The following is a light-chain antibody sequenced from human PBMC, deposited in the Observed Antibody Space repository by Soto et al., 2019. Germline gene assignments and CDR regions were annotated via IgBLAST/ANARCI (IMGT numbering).Light chain of an antibody. V-gene: IGLV4-69*01. CDR2: LNSDVSH. CDR3: PLAPVV. J-gene: IGLJ2*01. CDR1: RGHSSYA. Sequence: QSVLTQSPSASASLGASVNVTCALSRGHSSYAIACHRQQPEKGPRNLMNLNSDVSHRRGAGIPDRFSGSSAGAERYLTIFSLHSEDETDNYGPLAPVVFGGGTKLTVL.